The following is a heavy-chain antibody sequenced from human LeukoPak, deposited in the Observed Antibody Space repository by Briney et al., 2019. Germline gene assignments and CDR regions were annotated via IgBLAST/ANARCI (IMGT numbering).Heavy chain of an antibody. D-gene: IGHD6-13*01. CDR1: GFTFSDYY. CDR3: ARVYRPNYSSSWYGAFDI. CDR2: ISSSGSTI. J-gene: IGHJ3*02. Sequence: SGGSLRLSCAASGFTFSDYYMSWIRQAPGKGLGWVSYISSSGSTIYYADSVKGRFTISRDNAKNSLYLQMNSLRAEDTAVYYCARVYRPNYSSSWYGAFDIWGQGTMVTVSS. V-gene: IGHV3-11*01.